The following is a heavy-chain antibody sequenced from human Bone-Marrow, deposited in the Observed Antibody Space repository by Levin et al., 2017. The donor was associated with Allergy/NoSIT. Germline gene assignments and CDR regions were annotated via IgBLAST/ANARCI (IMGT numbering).Heavy chain of an antibody. Sequence: PGGSLRLSCAASGFTFSSYGMHWVRQAPGKGLEWVAVIWYDGSNKYYADSVKGRFTISRDNSKNTLYLQMNSLRAEDTAVYYCARDQGITMATGFDYWGQGTLVTVSS. CDR2: IWYDGSNK. J-gene: IGHJ4*02. CDR1: GFTFSSYG. D-gene: IGHD3-10*01. CDR3: ARDQGITMATGFDY. V-gene: IGHV3-33*01.